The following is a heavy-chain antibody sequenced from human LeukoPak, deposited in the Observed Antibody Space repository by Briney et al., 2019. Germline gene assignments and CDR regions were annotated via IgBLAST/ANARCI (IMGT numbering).Heavy chain of an antibody. CDR1: GGSISSYY. CDR3: ARGRVVSGSYVFDH. D-gene: IGHD1-26*01. J-gene: IGHJ5*02. CDR2: IYYSGST. V-gene: IGHV4-59*01. Sequence: SETLSLTCTVSGGSISSYYWSWIRQPPGKGLEWIGYIYYSGSTNYNPSLKSRVTISVDTSKNQFSLKLSSVTAADTAVYYCARGRVVSGSYVFDHWGQGTLVTVSS.